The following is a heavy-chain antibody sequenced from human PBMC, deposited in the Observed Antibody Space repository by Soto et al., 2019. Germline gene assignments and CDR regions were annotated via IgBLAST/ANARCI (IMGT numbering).Heavy chain of an antibody. CDR2: ISSNGGST. V-gene: IGHV3-64*01. CDR1: VFPFSSYA. Sequence: GGSLRLSCAASVFPFSSYAMHWVCQAPGKGLEYVSAISSNGGSTYYANSVKGRFTISRDNSKNTLYLQMGSLRAEDMAVYYCARGPGYYFDYWGQGTLVTVSS. J-gene: IGHJ4*02. CDR3: ARGPGYYFDY.